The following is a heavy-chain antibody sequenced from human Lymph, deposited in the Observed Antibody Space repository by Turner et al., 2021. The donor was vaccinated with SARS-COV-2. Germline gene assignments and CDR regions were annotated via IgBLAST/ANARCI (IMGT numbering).Heavy chain of an antibody. CDR1: GGSISSGDYY. CDR3: ARVVVLRRAYFDY. V-gene: IGHV4-30-4*01. CDR2: IYYSGST. D-gene: IGHD2-8*01. Sequence: HVQLQEWGPVLVKPSQTLSRTCTVCGGSISSGDYYWGWIRQPPGKVLEWIGYIYYSGSTFNNPSLKSRVTISVDTSKNQFSLKLSSVTAADTAVYYCARVVVLRRAYFDYWGQGTLVTVSS. J-gene: IGHJ4*02.